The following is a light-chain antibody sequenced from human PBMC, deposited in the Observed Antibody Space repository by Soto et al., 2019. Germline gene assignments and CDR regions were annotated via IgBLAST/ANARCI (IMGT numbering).Light chain of an antibody. CDR2: AAS. Sequence: EIVLTQSPGTLSLSPGDRATLSCKASQSVADNYLAWYQQKPGQAPRLLIYAASRRAIGIPDTFSGSGSGTDFTLTIARLEPEDFAVYYCQQYGSSPPLSFGGGTKVDIK. V-gene: IGKV3-20*01. CDR1: QSVADNY. CDR3: QQYGSSPPLS. J-gene: IGKJ4*01.